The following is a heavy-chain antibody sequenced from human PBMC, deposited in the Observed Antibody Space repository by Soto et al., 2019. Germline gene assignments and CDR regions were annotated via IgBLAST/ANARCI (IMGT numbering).Heavy chain of an antibody. CDR3: ARDNSGSYYFYYFDY. CDR1: GYTFTSYA. CDR2: INAGNGNT. V-gene: IGHV1-3*01. J-gene: IGHJ4*02. D-gene: IGHD3-10*01. Sequence: ASVKVSCKASGYTFTSYAMHWVRQAPGQRLEWMGWINAGNGNTKYSQKFQGRVTITRDTSASTAYMELSSLRSEDTAVYYCARDNSGSYYFYYFDYWGQGTLVTVSS.